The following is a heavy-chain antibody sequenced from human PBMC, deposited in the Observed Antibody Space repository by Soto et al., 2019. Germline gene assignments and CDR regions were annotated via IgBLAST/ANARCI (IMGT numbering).Heavy chain of an antibody. D-gene: IGHD3-9*01. J-gene: IGHJ6*04. Sequence: ASVKVSCKASGYTFTGYYVHWVRQAPGQGLEWMGWINPNSGGTNYAQKFQGRVTMTRDTSISTAYMELSRLRSDDTAVYYCARDLTRYHDILTRYLGLGGMDVWGKGTTVTVSS. CDR3: ARDLTRYHDILTRYLGLGGMDV. CDR1: GYTFTGYY. V-gene: IGHV1-2*02. CDR2: INPNSGGT.